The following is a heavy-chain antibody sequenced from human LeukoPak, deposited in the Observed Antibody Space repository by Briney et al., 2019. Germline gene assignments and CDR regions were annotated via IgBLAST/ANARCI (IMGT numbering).Heavy chain of an antibody. V-gene: IGHV4-59*01. J-gene: IGHJ5*02. Sequence: SETLSLTCTVSGGSIGSYYWSWIRQPPGKGLEWIGYIYYSGSTNYNPSLKSRVTISVDTSKNQFSLKLSSVTAADTAVYYCARTKYDFWSGYYLDPWGQGTLVTVSS. CDR2: IYYSGST. CDR1: GGSIGSYY. D-gene: IGHD3-3*01. CDR3: ARTKYDFWSGYYLDP.